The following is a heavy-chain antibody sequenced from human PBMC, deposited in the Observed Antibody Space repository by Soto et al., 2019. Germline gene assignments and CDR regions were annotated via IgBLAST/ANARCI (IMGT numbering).Heavy chain of an antibody. V-gene: IGHV4-34*01. CDR2: INHSGST. CDR3: ARGGVVVPASRWSYYYGMDV. Sequence: PSETLSLTCAVYGGSFSGYYWSWIRQPPGKGLEWIGEINHSGSTNYNPSLKSRVTISVDTSKNQFSLKLSSVTAADTAVYYCARGGVVVPASRWSYYYGMDVWGQGTTVTVS. D-gene: IGHD2-2*01. CDR1: GGSFSGYY. J-gene: IGHJ6*02.